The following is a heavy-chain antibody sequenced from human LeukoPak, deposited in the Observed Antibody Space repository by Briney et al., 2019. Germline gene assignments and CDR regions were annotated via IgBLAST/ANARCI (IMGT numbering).Heavy chain of an antibody. CDR1: GGSISSSSYY. J-gene: IGHJ4*02. V-gene: IGHV4-39*07. CDR3: ARGLPTLTIFGVVRAGGQIDY. D-gene: IGHD3-3*01. Sequence: SETPSLTCTVSGGSISSSSYYWGWIRQPPGKGLEWIGEINHSGSTNYNPSLKSRVTISVDTSKNQFSLKLSSVTAADTAVYYCARGLPTLTIFGVVRAGGQIDYWGQGTLVTVSS. CDR2: INHSGST.